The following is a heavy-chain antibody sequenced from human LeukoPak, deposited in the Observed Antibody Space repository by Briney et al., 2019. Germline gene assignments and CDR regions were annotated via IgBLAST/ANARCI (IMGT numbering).Heavy chain of an antibody. CDR3: ARGGLTAGFDF. D-gene: IGHD3-9*01. V-gene: IGHV3-7*01. J-gene: IGHJ4*02. CDR2: INRDGSQI. CDR1: GFTLSTPW. Sequence: GGSLRLSCAASGFTLSTPWMTWVRQAPGKGLEWVTNINRDGSQIDYLDSVKGRFTISRDSANNALYLQMNSLRAEDTAVYYCARGGLTAGFDFWGQGALVTVSS.